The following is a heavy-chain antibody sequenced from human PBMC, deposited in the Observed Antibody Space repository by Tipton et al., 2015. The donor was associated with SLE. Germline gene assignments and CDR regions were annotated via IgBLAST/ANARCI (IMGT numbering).Heavy chain of an antibody. CDR1: GDSITTNNYY. CDR2: INAGGSF. D-gene: IGHD3-3*01. CDR3: ARGGITMFGLVTSDY. V-gene: IGHV4-61*02. Sequence: TLSLTCTVSGDSITTNNYYWTWLRQPAGKGLEWIGRINAGGSFNYNDSLKSRVTISVDTSRRRFTLKLSSVTVADTAVYFCARGGITMFGLVTSDYWGQGAMVTVSS. J-gene: IGHJ4*02.